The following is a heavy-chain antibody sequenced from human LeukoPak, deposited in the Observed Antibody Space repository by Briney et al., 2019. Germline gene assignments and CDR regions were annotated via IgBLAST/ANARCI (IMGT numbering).Heavy chain of an antibody. Sequence: GGSLGLSCAASGFTVSSNYMSWGRQAPGKGLEWGSVIYSGGSTYYTDSVKGRFTISRDNSKNTLYLQMNSLRAEDTAVYFCATGERMVRGDGVDYWGQGTLVTVSS. V-gene: IGHV3-66*01. J-gene: IGHJ4*02. CDR2: IYSGGST. CDR1: GFTVSSNY. CDR3: ATGERMVRGDGVDY. D-gene: IGHD3-10*01.